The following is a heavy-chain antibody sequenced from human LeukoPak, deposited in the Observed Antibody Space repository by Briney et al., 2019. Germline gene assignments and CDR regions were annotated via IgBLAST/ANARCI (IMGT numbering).Heavy chain of an antibody. V-gene: IGHV1-69*04. D-gene: IGHD3-10*01. CDR1: GGTFSSYA. J-gene: IGHJ4*02. CDR2: IIPILGIA. Sequence: SVKVSCKASGGTFSSYAISWVRQGPGQGLEWMGRIIPILGIANYAQKFQGRVTITADKSTSTAYMELSSLRSEDTAVYYCARGAVVRGVIIRYFDYWGQGTLVTVSS. CDR3: ARGAVVRGVIIRYFDY.